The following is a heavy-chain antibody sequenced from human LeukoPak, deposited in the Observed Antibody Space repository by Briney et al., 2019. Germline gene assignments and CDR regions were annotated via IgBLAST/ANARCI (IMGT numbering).Heavy chain of an antibody. V-gene: IGHV1-2*02. CDR1: GYTFSAFH. Sequence: ASVKVSCEASGYTFSAFHIHWVRLAPGHGTEWMGWVNPNSGDTNYAQRFRGRVTMTRDTSINTAYMELSSLGFDDTAVYYCARSNYYGSQSEYWGQGTLVAVSS. CDR2: VNPNSGDT. CDR3: ARSNYYGSQSEY. J-gene: IGHJ4*02. D-gene: IGHD3-10*01.